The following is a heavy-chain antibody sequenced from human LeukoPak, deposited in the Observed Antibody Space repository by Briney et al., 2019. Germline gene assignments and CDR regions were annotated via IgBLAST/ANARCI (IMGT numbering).Heavy chain of an antibody. V-gene: IGHV4-59*01. D-gene: IGHD1-14*01. CDR3: ARENRGVPDY. Sequence: SETLSLTCIVSGGSISSYYWSWIRQPPGKGLEWIGYIYYSGSTNYNPSLKSRVTISVDTSKNQFSLKLSSVTAADTAVYYCARENRGVPDYWGQGTLVTVSS. CDR1: GGSISSYY. J-gene: IGHJ4*02. CDR2: IYYSGST.